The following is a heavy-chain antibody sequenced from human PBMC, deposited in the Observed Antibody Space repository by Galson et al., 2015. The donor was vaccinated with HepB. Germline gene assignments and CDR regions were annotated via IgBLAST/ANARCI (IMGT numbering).Heavy chain of an antibody. CDR1: GYTFTSYG. J-gene: IGHJ3*02. CDR2: ISAYNGNT. D-gene: IGHD3-10*01. V-gene: IGHV1-18*04. CDR3: ARGSGDVLLWFGELGDMEGDAFDI. Sequence: SVKVSCKASGYTFTSYGISWVRQAPGQGLEWMGWISAYNGNTNYAQKLQGRVTMTTDTSTSTAYMELRSLRSDDTAVYYCARGSGDVLLWFGELGDMEGDAFDIWGQGTVVTVSS.